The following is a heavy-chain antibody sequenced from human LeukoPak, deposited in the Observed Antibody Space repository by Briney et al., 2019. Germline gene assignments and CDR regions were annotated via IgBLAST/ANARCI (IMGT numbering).Heavy chain of an antibody. J-gene: IGHJ6*03. CDR2: MNPNSGNT. CDR3: ARGGIVVPAAIAVYYYYMDV. Sequence: GASVKVSCKASGYTFTSYDINWVRQATGQGLEWMGWMNPNSGNTGYAQKFQGRVTITRNTSISTAYMELSSLRSEDTAVYYCARGGIVVPAAIAVYYYYMDVWGKGTTVTVSS. D-gene: IGHD2-2*01. V-gene: IGHV1-8*03. CDR1: GYTFTSYD.